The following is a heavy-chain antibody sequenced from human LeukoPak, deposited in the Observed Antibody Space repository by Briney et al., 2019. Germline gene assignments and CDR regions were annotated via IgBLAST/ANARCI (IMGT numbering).Heavy chain of an antibody. J-gene: IGHJ4*02. D-gene: IGHD6-6*01. Sequence: GGSLRLSCAASGFTFNSYSMNWVRQAPGKGLEWVSSISSSSSYIYYADSVKGRFTISRDNAKNSLYLQMNSLRAEDTAVYYCARAGSSSPLIDYWGQGTLVTVSS. V-gene: IGHV3-21*01. CDR1: GFTFNSYS. CDR2: ISSSSSYI. CDR3: ARAGSSSPLIDY.